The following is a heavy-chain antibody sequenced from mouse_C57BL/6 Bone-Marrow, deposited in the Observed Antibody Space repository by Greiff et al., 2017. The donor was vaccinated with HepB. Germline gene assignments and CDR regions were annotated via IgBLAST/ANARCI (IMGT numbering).Heavy chain of an antibody. J-gene: IGHJ4*01. CDR2: IDPSDSYT. CDR1: GYTFTSYW. CDR3: GKGDGSSYSIDY. V-gene: IGHV1-69*01. Sequence: VQLQQPGAELVMPGASVKLSCTASGYTFTSYWMHWVKQRPGQGLEWIGEIDPSDSYTNYNHKIKGKSTLTVDKTSSTAYMQLSRLTSEDSADYYCGKGDGSSYSIDYWGQGTTVTVSS. D-gene: IGHD1-1*01.